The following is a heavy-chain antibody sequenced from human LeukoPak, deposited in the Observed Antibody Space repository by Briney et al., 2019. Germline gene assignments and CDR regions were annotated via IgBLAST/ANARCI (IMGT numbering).Heavy chain of an antibody. D-gene: IGHD6-13*01. Sequence: GASVKVSCKVSGYTLTELSMHWVRQAPGKGLEWMGGFDPEDGETIYAQKFQGRVTMTEDTSTDTAYMELSSLRSEDTAVYYCATFRAYSSSWWNFDYWGQGTLVTVSS. V-gene: IGHV1-24*01. CDR1: GYTLTELS. J-gene: IGHJ4*02. CDR2: FDPEDGET. CDR3: ATFRAYSSSWWNFDY.